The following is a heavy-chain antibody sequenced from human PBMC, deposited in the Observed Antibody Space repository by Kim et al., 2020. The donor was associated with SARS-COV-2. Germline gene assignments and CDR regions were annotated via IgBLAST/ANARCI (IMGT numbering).Heavy chain of an antibody. CDR3: ASNIVVVPAAKGVDAFDI. Sequence: SETLSLTCTVSGGSISSGGYYWSWIRQHPGKGLEWIGYIYYSGSTYYNPSLKSRVTISVDTSKNQFSLKLSSVTAADTAVYYCASNIVVVPAAKGVDAFDIWGQGTMVTVSS. J-gene: IGHJ3*02. V-gene: IGHV4-31*03. CDR1: GGSISSGGYY. CDR2: IYYSGST. D-gene: IGHD2-2*01.